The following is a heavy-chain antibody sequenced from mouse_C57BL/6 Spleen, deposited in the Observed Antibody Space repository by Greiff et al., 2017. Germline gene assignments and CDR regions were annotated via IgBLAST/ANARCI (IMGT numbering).Heavy chain of an antibody. CDR2: IDPETGGT. D-gene: IGHD1-1*01. CDR1: GYTFTGSE. J-gene: IGHJ1*03. Sequence: VQLQESGAELVRPGASVTMSCKASGYTFTGSEMHWVKQTPVHGLEWIGAIDPETGGTANNQKFKGKAILTADQISTTAYMALRSLTSEDSAGYYLTRPEYYGRSRWYFDVWGTGTTVTGSS. CDR3: TRPEYYGRSRWYFDV. V-gene: IGHV1-15*01.